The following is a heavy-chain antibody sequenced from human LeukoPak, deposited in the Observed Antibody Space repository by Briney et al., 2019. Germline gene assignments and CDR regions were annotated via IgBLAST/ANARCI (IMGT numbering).Heavy chain of an antibody. J-gene: IGHJ4*02. D-gene: IGHD6-19*01. CDR3: ARRSGIAVAGAFDY. CDR2: ISGSGDST. Sequence: QPGGSLRLSCAASGFTFSNYAMRWVRQAPGKGLEWVSGISGSGDSTYYADSVKGRFTISGDNSKNTLYLQMNSLRAEDTAVYYCARRSGIAVAGAFDYWGQGTLVTVSS. CDR1: GFTFSNYA. V-gene: IGHV3-23*01.